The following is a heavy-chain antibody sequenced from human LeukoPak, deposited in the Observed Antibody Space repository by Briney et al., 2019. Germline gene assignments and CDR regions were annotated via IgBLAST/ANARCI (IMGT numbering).Heavy chain of an antibody. CDR2: ISYDGSNK. CDR3: ARDHRFLEWLDYFDY. D-gene: IGHD3-3*01. CDR1: GFAFSSYA. J-gene: IGHJ4*02. V-gene: IGHV3-30-3*01. Sequence: GGSLRLSCAASGFAFSSYAMHWVRQAPGKGLEWVAVISYDGSNKYYADSVKGRFTISRDNSKNTLYLQMNSLRAEGTAVYYCARDHRFLEWLDYFDYWGQGTLVTVSS.